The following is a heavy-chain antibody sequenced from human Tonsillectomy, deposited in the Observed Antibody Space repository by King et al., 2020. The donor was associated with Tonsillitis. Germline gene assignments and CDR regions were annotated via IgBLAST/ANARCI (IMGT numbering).Heavy chain of an antibody. D-gene: IGHD3-16*02. CDR2: IYHTGST. Sequence: LQLQESGPGLVKPSETLSLTCTVSDDSINSYYWTWIRQPAGKGLEWFGHIYHTGSTKYNPSLKSRVPMSLDTTKNQFSLKLTSVTAADTAVYYCASETSVLGGVIGYYYFADWGQGTRVTVSS. J-gene: IGHJ4*02. CDR1: DDSINSYY. CDR3: ASETSVLGGVIGYYYFAD. V-gene: IGHV4-4*07.